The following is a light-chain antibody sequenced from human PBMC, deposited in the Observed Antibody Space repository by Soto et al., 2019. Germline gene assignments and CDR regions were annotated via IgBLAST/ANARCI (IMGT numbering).Light chain of an antibody. Sequence: IVLTQSPCTLSLSPGERATLSCRASQSVTSNYLAWYQQKPGQAPRLLIYGASTRATGIPARFSGSGSGTEFTLTISSLQSEDFAVYYCQQYSNWPPITFGQGTRLEIK. CDR3: QQYSNWPPIT. CDR2: GAS. V-gene: IGKV3-15*01. CDR1: QSVTSN. J-gene: IGKJ5*01.